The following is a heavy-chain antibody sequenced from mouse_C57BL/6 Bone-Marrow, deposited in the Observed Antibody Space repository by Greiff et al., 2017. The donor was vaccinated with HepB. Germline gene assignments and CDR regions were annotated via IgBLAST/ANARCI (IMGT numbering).Heavy chain of an antibody. D-gene: IGHD4-1*01. V-gene: IGHV15-2*01. CDR1: DSEVFTIAY. Sequence: QVQLQQSGSELRSPGSSVKLSCKDFDSEVFTIAYMSWVRQKPGHGFEWIGGILPSIGRTIYGEKFEDKATLDADTLSNTAYLELNSLTSEDSAIYYCARPNWDGWYFDVWGTGTTVTVSS. J-gene: IGHJ1*03. CDR2: ILPSIGRT. CDR3: ARPNWDGWYFDV.